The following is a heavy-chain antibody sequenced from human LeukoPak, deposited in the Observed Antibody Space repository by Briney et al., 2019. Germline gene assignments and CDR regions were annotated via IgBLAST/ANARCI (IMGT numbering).Heavy chain of an antibody. CDR3: ARGSGQLLWGSFDY. CDR2: NSRSSSDI. J-gene: IGHJ4*02. D-gene: IGHD2-2*01. CDR1: GFTFSSYS. V-gene: IGHV3-21*01. Sequence: PGGSLRLSCAASGFTFSSYSMNWVRQAPGKGLEWVSSNSRSSSDIYYADSVKGRFTISKDNAKNSLYLQMNSLRAEDTAVYFCARGSGQLLWGSFDYWGQGTLVTVSS.